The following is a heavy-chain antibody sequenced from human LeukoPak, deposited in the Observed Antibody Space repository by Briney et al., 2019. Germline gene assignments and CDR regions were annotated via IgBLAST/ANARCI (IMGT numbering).Heavy chain of an antibody. D-gene: IGHD6-19*01. CDR2: INHSGST. CDR1: GGSFSGYY. V-gene: IGHV4-34*01. J-gene: IGHJ4*02. Sequence: SETLSLTCAVYGGSFSGYYWSWIRQPPGKGLEWIGEINHSGSTNYNPSLKSRVTISVDTSKNQFSLKLSSVTAEDTAVYYCAREGSIAVADFDYWGQGTLVTVSS. CDR3: AREGSIAVADFDY.